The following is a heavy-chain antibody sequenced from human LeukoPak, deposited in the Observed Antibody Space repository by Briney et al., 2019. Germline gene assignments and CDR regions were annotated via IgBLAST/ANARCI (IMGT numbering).Heavy chain of an antibody. CDR1: GFTLNSYL. Sequence: GGSLRLSCAASGFTLNSYLMSWVRQAPGRGLEWVANIKKDGSEESYLDSVKGRFTVSRDNAKNSLFLQMNSRRGEDTAVYYCARSNPNRNALDLWGQGTMVTISS. J-gene: IGHJ3*01. CDR3: ARSNPNRNALDL. V-gene: IGHV3-7*01. CDR2: IKKDGSEE. D-gene: IGHD1-14*01.